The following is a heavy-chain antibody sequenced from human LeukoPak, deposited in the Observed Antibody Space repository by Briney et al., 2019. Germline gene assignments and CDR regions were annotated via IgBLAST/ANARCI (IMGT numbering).Heavy chain of an antibody. J-gene: IGHJ4*02. CDR1: GGSISSSSYY. Sequence: PSETLSLTCTVSGGSISSSSYYWGWIRQPPGTGLEWIGTIYYSGSTYYNPSLKSRVTISVDTSKNQFSLKLSSVTAADTAVYYCARLNPLYSSSPFDYWGQGTLVTVSS. V-gene: IGHV4-39*01. D-gene: IGHD6-13*01. CDR2: IYYSGST. CDR3: ARLNPLYSSSPFDY.